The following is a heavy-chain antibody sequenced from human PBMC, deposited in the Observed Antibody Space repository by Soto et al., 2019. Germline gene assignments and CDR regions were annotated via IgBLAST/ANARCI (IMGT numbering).Heavy chain of an antibody. J-gene: IGHJ4*02. V-gene: IGHV4-39*01. Sequence: QLQLQESGPGLVKPSETLSLTCTVSGDSITSSSYYWGWIRHPPGKGLEWIGSIYYSGSTDYTPFLHSQATQTIDTSNNQFSIEMSSETASDTAVYYCARQRLGSYYDSSSYHLFPFCGQGTMVGVAS. CDR2: IYYSGST. CDR1: GDSITSSSYY. CDR3: ARQRLGSYYDSSSYHLFPF. D-gene: IGHD3-22*01.